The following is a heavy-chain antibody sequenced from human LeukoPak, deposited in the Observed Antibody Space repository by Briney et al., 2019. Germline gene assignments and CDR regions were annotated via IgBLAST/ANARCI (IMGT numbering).Heavy chain of an antibody. CDR2: ITGGADTT. D-gene: IGHD3-9*01. CDR3: AKRGLDSNGYFDY. J-gene: IGHJ4*02. CDR1: GFSFSSYA. Sequence: GGSLRLSCAASGFSFSSYAMSWVRQAPGKGLEWVSAITGGADTTYYADSVRGRFTISRDNSKNTLCLQMNSLRAEDAAVYFCAKRGLDSNGYFDYWGQGTLVTVSS. V-gene: IGHV3-23*01.